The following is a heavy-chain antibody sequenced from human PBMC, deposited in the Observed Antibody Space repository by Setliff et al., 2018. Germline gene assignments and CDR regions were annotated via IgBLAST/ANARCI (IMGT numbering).Heavy chain of an antibody. Sequence: PGESLRLSCTASGFTFNKHWMTWVRQDPGKGLEWVANIKQDGSEEYYVDSVRGRFTISRDNAHNSLYLQMNNLRVEDTAVYYCARDRKEIVVKPPAASLDYWGQGTQVTVSS. CDR3: ARDRKEIVVKPPAASLDY. CDR2: IKQDGSEE. V-gene: IGHV3-7*03. J-gene: IGHJ4*02. D-gene: IGHD2-2*01. CDR1: GFTFNKHW.